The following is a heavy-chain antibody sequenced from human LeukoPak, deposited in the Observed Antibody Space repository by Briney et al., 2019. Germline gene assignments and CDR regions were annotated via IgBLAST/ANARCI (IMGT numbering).Heavy chain of an antibody. CDR1: GFTFSDYY. D-gene: IGHD3-22*01. V-gene: IGHV3-21*01. Sequence: PGGSLRLSCAASGFTFSDYYMSWVRQAPGKGLEWVSSISSSSSYIYYADSVKGRFTISRDNAKNSLYLQMNSLRAEDTAVYYCARMHYYDSSGYYHALFDYWGQGTLVTVSS. J-gene: IGHJ4*02. CDR3: ARMHYYDSSGYYHALFDY. CDR2: ISSSSSYI.